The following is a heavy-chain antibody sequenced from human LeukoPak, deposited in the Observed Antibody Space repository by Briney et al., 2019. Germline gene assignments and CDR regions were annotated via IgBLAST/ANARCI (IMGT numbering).Heavy chain of an antibody. CDR2: ISSSSSYI. Sequence: RGGSLRLSCAASGFIFCSSSVHGARQAPGKGLEWVSSISSSSSYIYYADSVKGRFTISRDNAKNSLYPQMNSLRAEDTAVYYCARDHGAAGGRTGCFDYWGQGTLVTVSS. J-gene: IGHJ4*02. D-gene: IGHD6-13*01. V-gene: IGHV3-21*01. CDR1: GFIFCSSS. CDR3: ARDHGAAGGRTGCFDY.